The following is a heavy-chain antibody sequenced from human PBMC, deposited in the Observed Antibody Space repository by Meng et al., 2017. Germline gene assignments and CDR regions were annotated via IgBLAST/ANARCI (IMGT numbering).Heavy chain of an antibody. CDR2: INTNTGNP. CDR3: ARACSPPSSSSSFHDY. V-gene: IGHV7-4-1*02. CDR1: EYTFTSYA. J-gene: IGHJ4*02. Sequence: QAQVVQSAVELKKPGASVNVSCKASEYTFTSYAMNWVRQAPGQGLEWMGWINTNTGNPTYAQGFTGRFVFSLDTSVSTAYLQISSLKAEDTAVYYCARACSPPSSSSSFHDYWGQGTLVTVSS. D-gene: IGHD6-6*01.